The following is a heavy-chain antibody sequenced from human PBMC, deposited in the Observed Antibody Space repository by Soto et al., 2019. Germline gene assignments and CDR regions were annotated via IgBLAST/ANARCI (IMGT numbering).Heavy chain of an antibody. CDR3: AASGVGCRGFNYYGMDV. J-gene: IGHJ6*02. D-gene: IGHD5-12*01. CDR2: IYYSGRT. CDR1: GDSVSRGGYY. V-gene: IGHV4-31*03. Sequence: QVQLQESGPGLVKPSQTLSLTCTVSGDSVSRGGYYWSWIRQHPGKGLEWIGYIYYSGRTYYNPALKSRATNAVDTSKNQFSRKLSSVTAADTAGYYCAASGVGCRGFNYYGMDVWGQGTTVTVSS.